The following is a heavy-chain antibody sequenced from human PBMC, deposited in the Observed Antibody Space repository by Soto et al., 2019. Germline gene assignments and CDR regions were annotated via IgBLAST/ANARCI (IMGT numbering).Heavy chain of an antibody. J-gene: IGHJ4*02. CDR2: IWYDGSNK. CDR1: GFTFSSYG. D-gene: IGHD3-9*01. CDR3: AREGYFGEFDY. V-gene: IGHV3-33*01. Sequence: QVQLVESGGGVVQPGRSLRLSCAASGFTFSSYGMHWVRQAPGKGLEWVAVIWYDGSNKYYADSVKGRFTISRDNSKNTLYLQMNSLRAEDTAVYYCAREGYFGEFDYSGQGTLVTVSS.